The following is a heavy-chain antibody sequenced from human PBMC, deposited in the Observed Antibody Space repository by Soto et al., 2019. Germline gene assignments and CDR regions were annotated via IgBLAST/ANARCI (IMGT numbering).Heavy chain of an antibody. Sequence: QVQLQESGPGLVTPSGTLSLTCAVSGGSISSSYWWNWVRQPPGRGLEWIGKIYHSGSTNYNPSLKNRVTISVDKSNNQFSLRLSSVTAADTAVYFCVTSLNYDFWRDGGRHYYFDYWGQETLVTVSS. CDR1: GGSISSSYW. J-gene: IGHJ4*02. CDR3: VTSLNYDFWRDGGRHYYFDY. V-gene: IGHV4-4*02. D-gene: IGHD3-3*01. CDR2: IYHSGST.